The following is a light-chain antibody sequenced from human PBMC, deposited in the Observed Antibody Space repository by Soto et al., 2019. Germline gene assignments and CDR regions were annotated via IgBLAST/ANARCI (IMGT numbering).Light chain of an antibody. Sequence: EIVMTQSPATLSVSPGESVTLSCRASLDISINLAWYQQRPGQAPRLLIYGASTRATGVPARFSGSGSGTDFTLTISSLQSEDLAVYHCQQYNKWPQTFGQGTKVESK. J-gene: IGKJ1*01. CDR1: LDISIN. CDR3: QQYNKWPQT. V-gene: IGKV3-15*01. CDR2: GAS.